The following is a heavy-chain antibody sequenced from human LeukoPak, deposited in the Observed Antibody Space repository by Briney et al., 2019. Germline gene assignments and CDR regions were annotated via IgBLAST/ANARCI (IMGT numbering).Heavy chain of an antibody. V-gene: IGHV1-18*01. CDR2: ISAYNGNT. Sequence: ASVKVPRKASGYTLTNYGISWVRQAPGQGLEWMGWISAYNGNTNYAQKFQGRGTMTTDTSTTTAYMELRSLRSDDTDVYYCSREIYGRFDYWGQGALVTVSS. CDR1: GYTLTNYG. D-gene: IGHD4-17*01. CDR3: SREIYGRFDY. J-gene: IGHJ4*02.